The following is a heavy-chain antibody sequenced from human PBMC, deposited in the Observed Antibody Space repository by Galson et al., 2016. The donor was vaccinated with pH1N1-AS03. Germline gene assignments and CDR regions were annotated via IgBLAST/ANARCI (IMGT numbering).Heavy chain of an antibody. D-gene: IGHD5-18*01. CDR3: SRYEGYPDY. CDR1: GFTFGDYA. CDR2: IRSKSYGGTT. V-gene: IGHV3-49*03. J-gene: IGHJ4*02. Sequence: SLRLSCAASGFTFGDYAMSWFRQAPGKGLEWVGFIRSKSYGGTTEYAASVKGRFSISGDDSDSIVYLQMNGLKIEDTAVYYCSRYEGYPDYWGQGTLVTVSS.